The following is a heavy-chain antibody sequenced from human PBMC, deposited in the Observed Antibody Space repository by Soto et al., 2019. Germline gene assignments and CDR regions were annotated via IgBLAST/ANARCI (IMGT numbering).Heavy chain of an antibody. CDR1: GGSISSYY. V-gene: IGHV4-59*08. CDR2: IYYSGST. CDR3: ARHNSGYDNNWFDP. J-gene: IGHJ5*02. D-gene: IGHD5-12*01. Sequence: SETLSLTCTVSGGSISSYYWSWIRQPPGKGLEWIGYIYYSGSTNYNPSLKSRVTISVDTSKNQFSLKLSPVTAADTAVYYCARHNSGYDNNWFDPWGQGTLVTVSS.